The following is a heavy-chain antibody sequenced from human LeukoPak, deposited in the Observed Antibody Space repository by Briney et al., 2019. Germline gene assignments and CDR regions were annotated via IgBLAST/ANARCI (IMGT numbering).Heavy chain of an antibody. J-gene: IGHJ6*01. D-gene: IGHD4-17*01. V-gene: IGHV1-69*13. CDR3: ARPAGSGDYGDYGIGVGCYYYGMNV. Sequence: ASVKVSCKASGGTFSSYAISWVRQAPGQGLEWMGGIIPIFGTANYAQKFQGRVTITADESTSTAYMELSSLRSEDTAVYYCARPAGSGDYGDYGIGVGCYYYGMNVWRQGTTVTVSS. CDR1: GGTFSSYA. CDR2: IIPIFGTA.